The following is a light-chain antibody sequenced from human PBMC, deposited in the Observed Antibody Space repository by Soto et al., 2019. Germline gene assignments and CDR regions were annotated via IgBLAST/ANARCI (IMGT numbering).Light chain of an antibody. CDR3: QQYNNCPRT. CDR2: GAS. J-gene: IGKJ4*01. CDR1: QSVTSN. V-gene: IGKV3-15*01. Sequence: EIVMTQSPATLSVSPGERATLSCRASQSVTSNVAWYQQKPGHPPRRLIYGASTRATGIPARFSGSGSGTDFTRSISSRQSVDVAVYYCQQYNNCPRTFGGGTKVEIK.